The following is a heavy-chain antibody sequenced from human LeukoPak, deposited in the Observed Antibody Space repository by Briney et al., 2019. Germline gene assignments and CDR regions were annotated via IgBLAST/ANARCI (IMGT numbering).Heavy chain of an antibody. J-gene: IGHJ4*02. D-gene: IGHD6-13*01. Sequence: ASVKVSCKASGYTFTSYGISWVRQAPGQGLEWMGWISAYIGNTNYAQKLQGRVAMTTDTSTSTAYMELRSLRSDDTAVYYCARGGWIAAAGRGGYFDYWGQGTLVSVSS. CDR3: ARGGWIAAAGRGGYFDY. CDR2: ISAYIGNT. V-gene: IGHV1-18*01. CDR1: GYTFTSYG.